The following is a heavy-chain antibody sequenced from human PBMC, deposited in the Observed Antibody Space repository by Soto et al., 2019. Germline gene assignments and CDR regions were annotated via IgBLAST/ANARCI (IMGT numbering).Heavy chain of an antibody. CDR3: ATLLSGVVPTALDY. CDR2: IIPIFGTA. V-gene: IGHV1-69*13. J-gene: IGHJ4*02. D-gene: IGHD3-3*01. CDR1: GGTFSSYA. Sequence: SVKVSCKASGGTFSSYAISWVRQAPGQGLEWMGGIIPIFGTANYAQKFQGRVTITADESTSTAYMELSSLRSEDTAVYYRATLLSGVVPTALDYWGQGTLVTVSS.